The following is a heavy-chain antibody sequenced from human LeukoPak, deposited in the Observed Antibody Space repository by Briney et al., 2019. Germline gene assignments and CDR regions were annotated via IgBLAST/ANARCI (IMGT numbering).Heavy chain of an antibody. V-gene: IGHV4-59*12. CDR3: ARASDDSSGYYYVYGRGGLDY. CDR2: IYYSGST. Sequence: PSETLSLTCTVSGGSISSYYWSWIRQPPGKGLEWIGYIYYSGSTNYNPSLKSRVTISVDTSKNQFSLKLSSVTAADTAVYYCARASDDSSGYYYVYGRGGLDYWGQGTLVTVSS. D-gene: IGHD3-22*01. J-gene: IGHJ4*02. CDR1: GGSISSYY.